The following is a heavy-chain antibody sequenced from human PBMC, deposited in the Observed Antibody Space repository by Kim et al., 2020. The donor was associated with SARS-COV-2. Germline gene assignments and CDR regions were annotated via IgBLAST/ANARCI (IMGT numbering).Heavy chain of an antibody. CDR2: INSDRSST. V-gene: IGHV3-74*01. D-gene: IGHD2-2*01. J-gene: IGHJ6*03. CDR1: GFTFSTYW. CDR3: ARASSTSCPCYYMDV. Sequence: GGSLRLSCAASGFTFSTYWMYWVRQAPGKGLVWVSRINSDRSSTNYADSVKGRFTISRDNAKNTLYLQMNSLRAEDTAVYYCARASSTSCPCYYMDVWGKGTTVTVSS.